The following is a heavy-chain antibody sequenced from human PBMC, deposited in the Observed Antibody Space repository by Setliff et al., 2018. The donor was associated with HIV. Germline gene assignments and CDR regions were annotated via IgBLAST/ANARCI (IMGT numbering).Heavy chain of an antibody. Sequence: GSLRLSCAVSGFTFSSHWMVWVRQAPGKGLEWVANINQDGSEKNYVDSVKGRFTISRDNAKNSLFLQMNSLRAEDTAVYYCARVWDYGSGSYGMDVWGQGTTVTVSS. D-gene: IGHD3-10*01. CDR1: GFTFSSHW. CDR2: INQDGSEK. J-gene: IGHJ6*02. V-gene: IGHV3-7*01. CDR3: ARVWDYGSGSYGMDV.